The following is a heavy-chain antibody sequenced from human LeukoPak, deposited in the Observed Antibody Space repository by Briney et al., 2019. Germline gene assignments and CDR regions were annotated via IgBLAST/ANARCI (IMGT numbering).Heavy chain of an antibody. Sequence: ASVEVSCKASGGTFSSYAISWVRQAPGQGLEWMGGIIPIFGTANYAQKFQGRVTITADESTSTAYMELSSLRSEDTAVYYCARDSPGYSYGPPLPWGQGTLVTVSS. CDR3: ARDSPGYSYGPPLP. CDR2: IIPIFGTA. J-gene: IGHJ5*02. V-gene: IGHV1-69*13. CDR1: GGTFSSYA. D-gene: IGHD5-18*01.